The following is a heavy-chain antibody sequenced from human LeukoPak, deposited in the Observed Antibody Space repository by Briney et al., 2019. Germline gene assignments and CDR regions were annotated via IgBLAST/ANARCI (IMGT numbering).Heavy chain of an antibody. CDR1: GGSLNGYY. CDR3: AKNGQSGFSFDP. CDR2: GGNSGGT. Sequence: SETLSLTCAVYGGSLNGYYWSWIRQPPGKGLEWIGEGGNSGGTKFNPSLKSRVTISADTSKNQFSLKLSSVTAADTAVYYCAKNGQSGFSFDPWGQGNLVTVSS. V-gene: IGHV4-34*01. D-gene: IGHD1-26*01. J-gene: IGHJ5*02.